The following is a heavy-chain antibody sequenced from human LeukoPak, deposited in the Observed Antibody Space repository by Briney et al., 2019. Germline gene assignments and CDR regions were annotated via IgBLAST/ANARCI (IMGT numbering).Heavy chain of an antibody. J-gene: IGHJ5*02. D-gene: IGHD2-15*01. V-gene: IGHV4-30-2*01. CDR3: ARGDCRGGSCYTGTGWFDT. CDR1: GGSISSGGYS. Sequence: SETLSLTCAVSGGSISSGGYSWTWIRQPPGKSLEWIGYIYFDDRTSYNPSLKSRVTISADRSKNQFSLKLNSVTAADTAIFYCARGDCRGGSCYTGTGWFDTWGQGTRVTVSS. CDR2: IYFDDRT.